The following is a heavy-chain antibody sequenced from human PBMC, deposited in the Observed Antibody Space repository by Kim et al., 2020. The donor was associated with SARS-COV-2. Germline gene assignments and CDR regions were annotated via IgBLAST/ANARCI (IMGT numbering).Heavy chain of an antibody. D-gene: IGHD2-15*01. CDR1: GGSISSGGYY. CDR3: ARDPGNCSGGSCYPGLFDY. CDR2: IYYSGST. V-gene: IGHV4-31*03. Sequence: SETLSLTCTVSGGSISSGGYYWSWIRQHPGKGLEWIGYIYYSGSTYYNPSLKSRVTISVDTSKNQFSLKLSSVTAADTAVYYCARDPGNCSGGSCYPGLFDYWGQGTLVTVSS. J-gene: IGHJ4*02.